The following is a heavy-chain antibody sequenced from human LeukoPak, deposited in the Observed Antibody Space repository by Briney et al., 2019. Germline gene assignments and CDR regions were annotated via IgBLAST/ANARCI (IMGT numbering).Heavy chain of an antibody. J-gene: IGHJ3*02. CDR2: INHSGST. CDR1: GGSFSGYY. D-gene: IGHD3-22*01. V-gene: IGHV4-34*01. Sequence: SETLSLTCAVSGGSFSGYYWSWIRQPPGKGLEWIGEINHSGSTNYNPSLKSRVTISVDTSKNQFSLKLSSVTAADTAVYYCARMHLGRITMIVVVRNAFDIWGQGTMVTVSS. CDR3: ARMHLGRITMIVVVRNAFDI.